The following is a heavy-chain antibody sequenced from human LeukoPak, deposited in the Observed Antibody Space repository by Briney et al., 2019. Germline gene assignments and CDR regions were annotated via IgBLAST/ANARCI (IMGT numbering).Heavy chain of an antibody. V-gene: IGHV4-59*01. J-gene: IGHJ5*02. CDR2: TYYSGST. Sequence: SETLSLTCTVSGGSISSYYWSWIRQPPGKGLEWIGYTYYSGSTNYNPSLKSRVTISVDTSKNQFSLKLSSVTAADTAVYYCARASERYGDWFDPWGQGTLVTVSS. D-gene: IGHD4-17*01. CDR1: GGSISSYY. CDR3: ARASERYGDWFDP.